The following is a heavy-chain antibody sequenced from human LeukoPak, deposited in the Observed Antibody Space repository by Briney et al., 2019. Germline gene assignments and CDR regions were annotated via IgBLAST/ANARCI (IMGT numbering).Heavy chain of an antibody. CDR2: ISSSSSTI. Sequence: GGSLRLSCAASGFTFSSYSMYWVRQAPGKGLEWVSYISSSSSTIYYADSVKGRFTISRDNAKNSLYLQMNSLRAEDTAVYYCARRAHSDFWSGYFYFDYWGQGTLVTVSS. CDR1: GFTFSSYS. CDR3: ARRAHSDFWSGYFYFDY. V-gene: IGHV3-48*01. D-gene: IGHD3-3*01. J-gene: IGHJ4*02.